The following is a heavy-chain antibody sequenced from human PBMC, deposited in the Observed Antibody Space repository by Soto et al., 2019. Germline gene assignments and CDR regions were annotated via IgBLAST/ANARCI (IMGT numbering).Heavy chain of an antibody. Sequence: QVQLVESGGGVVQPGRSLRLSCAASGFTFSNYGMHWVRQAPGKGLEWVAVISYDGSNKYYADSVKGRFTISRDSSRNTLYLQMNSLRAEDTAVYYCAKASHPPRYYYYFYGMDVWGQGTTVTVSS. CDR1: GFTFSNYG. CDR3: AKASHPPRYYYYFYGMDV. V-gene: IGHV3-30*18. J-gene: IGHJ6*02. CDR2: ISYDGSNK.